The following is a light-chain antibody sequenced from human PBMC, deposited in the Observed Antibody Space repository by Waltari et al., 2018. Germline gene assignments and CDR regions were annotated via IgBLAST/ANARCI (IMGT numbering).Light chain of an antibody. Sequence: QSALTQPASVSGSPGQSITISCTGTSSDVGSYNLVSWYQQHPGKAPKLMIYEGSKRPSGVPNRFSGSKSGNTASLRISGLQAEDEADYYCCSYAGSSTFEVFGGGTKLTVL. V-gene: IGLV2-23*03. CDR2: EGS. CDR3: CSYAGSSTFEV. J-gene: IGLJ2*01. CDR1: SSDVGSYNL.